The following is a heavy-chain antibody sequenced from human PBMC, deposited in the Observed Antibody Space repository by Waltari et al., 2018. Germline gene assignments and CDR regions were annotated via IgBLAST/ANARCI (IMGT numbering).Heavy chain of an antibody. CDR3: ATYLGASLGTAAFDV. D-gene: IGHD1-1*01. CDR2: MSYSGAT. V-gene: IGHV4-39*01. Sequence: VWSRQAPGQGLGWIGTMSYSGATYSSPSLNSRVTISRDTSKNQLSLKLASMTAADTAVYYCATYLGASLGTAAFDVWGQGTMVTVSS. J-gene: IGHJ3*01.